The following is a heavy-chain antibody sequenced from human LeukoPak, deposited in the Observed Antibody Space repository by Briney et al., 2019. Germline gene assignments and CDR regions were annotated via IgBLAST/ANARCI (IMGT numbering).Heavy chain of an antibody. CDR2: INPNSGGT. D-gene: IGHD2-15*01. Sequence: ASVKVSCKASGYTFTGYYMHWVRQAPGQGLEWMGRINPNSGGTNYAQKFQGRVTMTRDTSISTAYMELSRLRSDDTAVYYCARKYCSGGSCYSRWFDPWGQGTLVTVSS. CDR1: GYTFTGYY. J-gene: IGHJ5*02. CDR3: ARKYCSGGSCYSRWFDP. V-gene: IGHV1-2*06.